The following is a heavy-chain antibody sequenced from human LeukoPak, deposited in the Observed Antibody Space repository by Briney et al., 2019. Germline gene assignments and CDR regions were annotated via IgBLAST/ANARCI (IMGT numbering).Heavy chain of an antibody. Sequence: ASVKVSCKASGYTFTIYDINWVRQATGQGLEWMGWMNPNSGNTGYAQKFQGRVTITRNTSISTAYMELSSLRSEDTAVYYCARGYCTSTSCHFDYWGHGTLVTVFS. V-gene: IGHV1-8*03. CDR2: MNPNSGNT. CDR1: GYTFTIYD. J-gene: IGHJ4*01. D-gene: IGHD2-2*01. CDR3: ARGYCTSTSCHFDY.